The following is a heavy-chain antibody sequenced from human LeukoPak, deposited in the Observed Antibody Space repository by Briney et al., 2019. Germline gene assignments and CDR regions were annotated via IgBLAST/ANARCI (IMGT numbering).Heavy chain of an antibody. D-gene: IGHD4-11*01. CDR1: GDSISSSNSY. CDR2: IYYSGNT. V-gene: IGHV4-39*01. CDR3: ARGGHYSWSLRPFDY. Sequence: SETLSLTCTVSGDSISSSNSYWGWIRQPPGKGLEWIGSIYYSGNTYYNASLKSRVTISVDTSKNQFSLKLTSVTAADTAVYYCARGGHYSWSLRPFDYWGQGTLVTVSS. J-gene: IGHJ4*02.